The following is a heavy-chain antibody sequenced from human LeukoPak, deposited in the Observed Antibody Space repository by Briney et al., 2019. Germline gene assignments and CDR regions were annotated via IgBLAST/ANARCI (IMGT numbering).Heavy chain of an antibody. CDR1: GFTFSSYE. D-gene: IGHD3-10*01. J-gene: IGHJ4*02. Sequence: HAGGSLRLSCAASGFTFSSYEMNWVRQAPGKGLEWVSYISSSGSTTYYADSVKGRFTISRDNAKNSLNLQMNSLRAEDTAVYYCARYGDYWGQGTLVTVSP. CDR2: ISSSGSTT. V-gene: IGHV3-48*03. CDR3: ARYGDY.